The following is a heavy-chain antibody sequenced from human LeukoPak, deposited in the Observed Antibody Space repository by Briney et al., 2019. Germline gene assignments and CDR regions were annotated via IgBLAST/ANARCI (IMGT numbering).Heavy chain of an antibody. CDR1: GFTFTNYA. CDR2: ISSSGGST. D-gene: IGHD2-2*01. J-gene: IGHJ3*02. V-gene: IGHV3-23*01. CDR3: AKDPPRGSSDAFDI. Sequence: GGSLRLSCAASGFTFTNYAMSWVRQAPGKGLEWVSSISSSGGSTYYADSVKGRFTISRDNPKNTLFLQMDSLRAEDTAVYYCAKDPPRGSSDAFDIWARGQWSPSLQ.